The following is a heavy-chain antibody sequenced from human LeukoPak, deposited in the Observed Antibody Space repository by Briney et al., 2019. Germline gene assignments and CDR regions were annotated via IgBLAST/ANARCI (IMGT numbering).Heavy chain of an antibody. D-gene: IGHD5-12*01. J-gene: IGHJ4*02. V-gene: IGHV3-15*01. CDR2: IKSKTDGGTT. CDR3: TTDWLIPNNSGYDPEMWY. Sequence: GGSLRLSCAASGFTFSNAWMSWVRQAPGKGLEWVGRIKSKTDGGTTDYAVPVKGRFTISRDDSKNTLYLQMNSLKTEDTAVYYCTTDWLIPNNSGYDPEMWYWGQGTLVTVSS. CDR1: GFTFSNAW.